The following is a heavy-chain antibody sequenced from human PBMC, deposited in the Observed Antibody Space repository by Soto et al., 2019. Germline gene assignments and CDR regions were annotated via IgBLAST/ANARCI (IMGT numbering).Heavy chain of an antibody. CDR1: GFTFSSYG. CDR3: ARDRITMVRGVIRHWYFDL. V-gene: IGHV3-33*01. CDR2: TWYDGSNK. Sequence: QVQLVESVGGVVQPGRSLSLSCAASGFTFSSYGMHWVSQAPGKGLEWVAVTWYDGSNKYYADSVTGRFTISRDNSKNTLYLQMNSLRAEDTAVYYCARDRITMVRGVIRHWYFDLWGRGTLVTVSA. D-gene: IGHD3-10*01. J-gene: IGHJ2*01.